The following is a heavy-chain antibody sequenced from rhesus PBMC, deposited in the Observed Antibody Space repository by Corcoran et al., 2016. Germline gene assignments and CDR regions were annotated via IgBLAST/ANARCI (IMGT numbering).Heavy chain of an antibody. D-gene: IGHD6-43*01. Sequence: QVELQESGPAVVKPSETLSLTCAVSGGSISSATRWNWSRQSPGQGLEWLALIYGSSGGAEYNPSLKSRVAISMDTSKNQFSLKLSSVTAADTAVYYCARHFTSSHFDYWGRGVLVTVSS. CDR3: ARHFTSSHFDY. CDR2: IYGSSGGA. J-gene: IGHJ4*01. V-gene: IGHV4-93*02. CDR1: GGSISSATR.